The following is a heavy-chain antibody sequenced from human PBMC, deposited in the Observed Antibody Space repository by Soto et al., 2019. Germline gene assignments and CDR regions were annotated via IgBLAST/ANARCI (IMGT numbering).Heavy chain of an antibody. CDR2: ISGSGGST. J-gene: IGHJ4*02. V-gene: IGHV3-23*01. CDR1: GFTFSSYA. CDR3: ASEIPAAIGGGYYFDY. D-gene: IGHD2-2*01. Sequence: EVQLLESGGGLVQPGGSLRLSCAASGFTFSSYAMSWVRQAPGKGLEWVSAISGSGGSTYYADSVKGRFTISRDNSKSTLYLQMNSLRAEDTAVYYCASEIPAAIGGGYYFDYWGQGTLVTVSS.